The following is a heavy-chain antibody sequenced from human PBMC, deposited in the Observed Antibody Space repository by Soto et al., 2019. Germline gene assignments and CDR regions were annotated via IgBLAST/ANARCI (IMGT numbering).Heavy chain of an antibody. CDR1: GFTFSSYG. Sequence: GGSLRLSCAASGFTFSSYGMHWVRQAPGKGLEWVAVISYDGSNKYYADSVKGRFTISRDNSKNTLYLQMNSLRAEDTAVYYCAKGGEYSYGHVTFVYWGQG. D-gene: IGHD5-18*01. J-gene: IGHJ4*02. CDR3: AKGGEYSYGHVTFVY. V-gene: IGHV3-30*18. CDR2: ISYDGSNK.